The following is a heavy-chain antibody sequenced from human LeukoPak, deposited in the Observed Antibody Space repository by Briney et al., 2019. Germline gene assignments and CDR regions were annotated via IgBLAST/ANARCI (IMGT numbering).Heavy chain of an antibody. CDR3: ARTGPYCSSTSCYNAFDY. D-gene: IGHD2-2*02. Sequence: GGSLRLSCAASGFTFSSYSMNWVRQAPGKGLEWVSYISSSSTIYYADSVKGRFTISRDNAKNSLYLQMNSLRAEDTAVYYCARTGPYCSSTSCYNAFDYWGQGTLVTVSS. V-gene: IGHV3-48*04. J-gene: IGHJ4*02. CDR2: ISSSSTI. CDR1: GFTFSSYS.